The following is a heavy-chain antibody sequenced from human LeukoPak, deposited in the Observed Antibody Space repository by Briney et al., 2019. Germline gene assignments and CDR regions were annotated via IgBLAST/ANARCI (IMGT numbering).Heavy chain of an antibody. CDR3: ARDHRRYCSGGSCYSGCF. D-gene: IGHD2-15*01. Sequence: GASVKVSCKASGYTFTSYGISWVRQAPGQGLEWMGWISAYNGNTNYAQKLQGRVTMTTDTSTSTAYMELRSLRSDDTAVYYCARDHRRYCSGGSCYSGCFWDQGTLVTVSS. V-gene: IGHV1-18*01. CDR1: GYTFTSYG. J-gene: IGHJ4*02. CDR2: ISAYNGNT.